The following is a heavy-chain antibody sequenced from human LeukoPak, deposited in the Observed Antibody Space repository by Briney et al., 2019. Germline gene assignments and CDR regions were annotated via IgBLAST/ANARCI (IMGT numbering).Heavy chain of an antibody. Sequence: PSETLSLTCTVSGGSISSSSYYWGWIRQPPGKGLERNESIYYSGSTYYKPSLKSRVTISVDTSKNQFSLKLSSVTAADTAVYYCARHVDVGNYYVGMRYNWFDPWGQGTLVTVSS. J-gene: IGHJ5*02. CDR2: IYYSGST. CDR1: GGSISSSSYY. CDR3: ARHVDVGNYYVGMRYNWFDP. V-gene: IGHV4-39*01. D-gene: IGHD1-26*01.